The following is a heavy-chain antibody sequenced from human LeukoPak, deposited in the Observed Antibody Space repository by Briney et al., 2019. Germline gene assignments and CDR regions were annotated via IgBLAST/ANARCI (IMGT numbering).Heavy chain of an antibody. Sequence: GASVKVSCKASGYTFTGYYMHWVRQAPGQGLEWMGWINPNSGGTNYAQKFQGRVTMTRDTSISTAYMELSRLRSDDTAVYYCARARKMATISHSDCLLDYWGQGTLVTVSS. V-gene: IGHV1-2*02. D-gene: IGHD5-24*01. CDR2: INPNSGGT. J-gene: IGHJ4*02. CDR3: ARARKMATISHSDCLLDY. CDR1: GYTFTGYY.